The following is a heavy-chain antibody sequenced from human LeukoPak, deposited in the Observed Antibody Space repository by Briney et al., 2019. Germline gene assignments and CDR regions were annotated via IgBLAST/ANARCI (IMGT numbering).Heavy chain of an antibody. CDR2: ISGSGGGT. V-gene: IGHV3-23*01. D-gene: IGHD1-26*01. J-gene: IGHJ5*02. Sequence: GGSLRLSCAASGFTFSSHAMSWVRQAPGKGLEWVSAISGSGGGTFYADSVKGRFTISRDNSRHTLYLQMNSLRAEDAAVYYCAKDLRWDLLPGNWFDPWGQGTLVTVSS. CDR1: GFTFSSHA. CDR3: AKDLRWDLLPGNWFDP.